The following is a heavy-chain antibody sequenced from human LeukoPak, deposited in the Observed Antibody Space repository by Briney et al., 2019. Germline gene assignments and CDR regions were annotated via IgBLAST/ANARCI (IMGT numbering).Heavy chain of an antibody. CDR2: ISGSGGRT. CDR3: AKSRVRSSGLDY. J-gene: IGHJ4*02. Sequence: PGGSLRLSCAASGFTFSSYAMSWVRQAPGKGLEWVSTISGSGGRTYYADSVKGRFTISRDNSKNTLYLQMNSLRAEDTAIYYCAKSRVRSSGLDYWDQGTLVTVSS. CDR1: GFTFSSYA. D-gene: IGHD3-22*01. V-gene: IGHV3-23*01.